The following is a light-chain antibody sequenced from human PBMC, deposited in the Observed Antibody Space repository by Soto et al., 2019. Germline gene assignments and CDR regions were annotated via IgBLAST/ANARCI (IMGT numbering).Light chain of an antibody. CDR2: EGS. V-gene: IGLV2-23*03. CDR1: SSDVGSYNL. J-gene: IGLJ2*01. Sequence: QSAVTQPASVSGSPGQSITISCTGTSSDVGSYNLVSWYQQHPGKAPKLMIYEGSKRPSGVSNRFSGSKSGNTASLTISGLQAEDEADYYCCSYAGSSTFAVFGGGTKVTVL. CDR3: CSYAGSSTFAV.